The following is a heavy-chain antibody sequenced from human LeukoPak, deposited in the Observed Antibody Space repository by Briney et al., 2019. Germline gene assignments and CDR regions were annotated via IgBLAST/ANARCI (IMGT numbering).Heavy chain of an antibody. V-gene: IGHV3-66*02. J-gene: IGHJ6*02. CDR1: GFTVSSNY. CDR2: IYSGGST. D-gene: IGHD2-21*02. CDR3: ARDCGGDCYSGSDYYYGMDV. Sequence: GGSLRLSCAASGFTVSSNYMSWVRQAPGKGLEWVPVIYSGGSTYYADSVKGRFTIPRDNSKNTLYLQMNSLRAEDTAVYYCARDCGGDCYSGSDYYYGMDVWGQGTTVTVSS.